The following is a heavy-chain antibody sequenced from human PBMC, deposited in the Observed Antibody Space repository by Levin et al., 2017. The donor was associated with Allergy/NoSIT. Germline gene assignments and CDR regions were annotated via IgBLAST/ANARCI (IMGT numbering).Heavy chain of an antibody. CDR3: AKIGDCSSGVCFWETLHDAFDV. CDR1: GFTFNKFG. CDR2: ISFDASQE. D-gene: IGHD2-21*02. V-gene: IGHV3-30*18. J-gene: IGHJ3*01. Sequence: RPGGSLRLSCAASGFTFNKFGMHWVRQGPGKGLEWVAVISFDASQEYYADSVKGRFTISRDNSKNTLYLQMNSLRPEDTAVYFCAKIGDCSSGVCFWETLHDAFDVWGQGTMVSVSS.